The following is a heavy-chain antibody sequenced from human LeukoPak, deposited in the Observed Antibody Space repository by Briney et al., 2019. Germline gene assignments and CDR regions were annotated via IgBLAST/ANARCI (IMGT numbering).Heavy chain of an antibody. CDR2: IYYSGST. D-gene: IGHD2-15*01. CDR1: GGSSSGYY. J-gene: IGHJ3*02. V-gene: IGHV4-34*01. CDR3: ARDIRCSGGSCYSGAFDI. Sequence: SETLSLTCAVYGGSSSGYYWGWIRQPPGKGLEWIGSIYYSGSTYYNPSLKSRVTISVDTSKNQFSLKLSSVTAADTAVYYCARDIRCSGGSCYSGAFDIWGQGTMVTVSS.